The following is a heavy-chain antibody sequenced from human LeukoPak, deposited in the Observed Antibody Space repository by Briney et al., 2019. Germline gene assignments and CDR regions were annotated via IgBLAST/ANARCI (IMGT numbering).Heavy chain of an antibody. Sequence: GGSLRLSCAASGFTFSAYWMAWVRQAPGEGLGWVANIKPDGSENYYVDSLKGRFTISRDNAKKSLYLQMNSLRDEDTAVYYCARDMDPTYYYDSSGYKGGFDYWGQGTLVTVSS. CDR1: GFTFSAYW. V-gene: IGHV3-7*01. J-gene: IGHJ4*02. CDR2: IKPDGSEN. D-gene: IGHD3-22*01. CDR3: ARDMDPTYYYDSSGYKGGFDY.